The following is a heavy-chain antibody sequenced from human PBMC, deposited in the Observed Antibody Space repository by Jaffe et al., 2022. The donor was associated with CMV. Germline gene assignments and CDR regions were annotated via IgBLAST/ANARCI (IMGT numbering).Heavy chain of an antibody. CDR2: IIPILGIA. CDR1: GGTFSSYA. V-gene: IGHV1-69*09. J-gene: IGHJ4*02. D-gene: IGHD3-10*01. CDR3: AREGREDFGMVRGVIRY. Sequence: QVQLVQSGAEVKKPGSSVKVSCKASGGTFSSYAISWVRQAPGQGLEWMGRIIPILGIANYAQKFQGRVTITADKSTSTAYMELSSLRSEDTAVYYCAREGREDFGMVRGVIRYWGQGTLVTVSS.